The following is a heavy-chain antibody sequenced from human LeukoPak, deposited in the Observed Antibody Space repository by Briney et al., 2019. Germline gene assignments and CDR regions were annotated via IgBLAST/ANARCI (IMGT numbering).Heavy chain of an antibody. CDR3: AKVPGYCSGGSCYSAGIQLFTTDDY. D-gene: IGHD2-15*01. CDR1: GFTFSSYA. Sequence: GGSLRLSCAASGFTFSSYAMSWVRQAPGKGLEWVSAISGSGGSTYYADSVKGRFTISRDNSKNTLYLQMNSLRAEDTAVYYCAKVPGYCSGGSCYSAGIQLFTTDDYWGQGTLVTVSS. CDR2: ISGSGGST. V-gene: IGHV3-23*01. J-gene: IGHJ4*02.